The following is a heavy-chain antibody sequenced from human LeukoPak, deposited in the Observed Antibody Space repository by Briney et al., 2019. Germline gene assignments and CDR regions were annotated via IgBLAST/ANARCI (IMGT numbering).Heavy chain of an antibody. CDR1: GFTFSSYA. CDR3: ARDSTTAWYNWFDP. Sequence: GGSLRLSCAASGFTFSSYAMHWVRQAPGKGLEWVAVISYDGSNKYYADSVKGRFTISRDNSKDTLYLQMNSLRAEDTAVYYRARDSTTAWYNWFDPWGQGTLVTVSS. D-gene: IGHD4-17*01. J-gene: IGHJ5*02. CDR2: ISYDGSNK. V-gene: IGHV3-30-3*01.